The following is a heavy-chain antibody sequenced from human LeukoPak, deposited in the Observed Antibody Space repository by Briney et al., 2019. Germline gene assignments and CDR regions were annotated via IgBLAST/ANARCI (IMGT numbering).Heavy chain of an antibody. CDR2: IYPGDSDT. CDR3: ARSIYDSSGYNYFDY. CDR1: GYSFTTDC. J-gene: IGHJ4*02. V-gene: IGHV5-51*01. D-gene: IGHD3-22*01. Sequence: GESLKISCKGSGYSFTTDCIGWVRQMPGKGLEWMGIIYPGDSDTRYSPSFQGQVTISADKSISTAYLQWSSLKASDTAMYYCARSIYDSSGYNYFDYWGQGTLVTVSS.